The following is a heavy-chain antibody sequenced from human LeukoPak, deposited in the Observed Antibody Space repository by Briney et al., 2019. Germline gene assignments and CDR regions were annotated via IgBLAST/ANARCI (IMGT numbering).Heavy chain of an antibody. D-gene: IGHD3-10*01. CDR3: AREGYYGSGSYSNWFDP. CDR1: GGSISSSNYY. V-gene: IGHV4-39*07. J-gene: IGHJ5*02. Sequence: PSETLSLTCTVSGGSISSSNYYWGWIRQPPGKGLEWIGSIYYSGSTYYNPSLKSRVTISVDTSKNQFSLKLSSVTAADTAVYYCAREGYYGSGSYSNWFDPWGQGTLVTVSS. CDR2: IYYSGST.